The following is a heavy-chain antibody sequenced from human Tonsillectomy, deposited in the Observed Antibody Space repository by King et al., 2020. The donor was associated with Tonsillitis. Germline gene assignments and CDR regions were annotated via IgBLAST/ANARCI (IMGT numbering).Heavy chain of an antibody. J-gene: IGHJ4*02. D-gene: IGHD1-26*01. CDR1: GGSISTYL. CDR2: IFYSGDT. V-gene: IGHV4-59*01. Sequence: VPLQESGPGLVKPSETLSLTCTVSGGSISTYLWSWIRQPPGRGLEWIGNIFYSGDTNYNPSLESRVTISVDTSKNQFSLKLRSVTAADTAVYFCAGGGTYFGSWGQGTLVTVSS. CDR3: AGGGTYFGS.